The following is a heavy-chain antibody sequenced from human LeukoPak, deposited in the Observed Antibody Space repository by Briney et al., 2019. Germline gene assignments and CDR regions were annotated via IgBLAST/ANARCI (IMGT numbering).Heavy chain of an antibody. D-gene: IGHD1-1*01. CDR3: ARVRELERYDY. J-gene: IGHJ4*02. Sequence: ASVKVSCKASGYTFTSYAMNWVRQAPGQGLEWMGWINTNTGNPTYAHGFTGRFVFSLDTSASTAYLHISSLKAEDTAVYYCARVRELERYDYWGQGTLVTVSS. CDR1: GYTFTSYA. V-gene: IGHV7-4-1*02. CDR2: INTNTGNP.